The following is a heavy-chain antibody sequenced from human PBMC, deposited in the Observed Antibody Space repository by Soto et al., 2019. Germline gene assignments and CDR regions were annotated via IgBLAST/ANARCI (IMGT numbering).Heavy chain of an antibody. D-gene: IGHD5-18*01. J-gene: IGHJ4*02. CDR1: GFTFSGSA. Sequence: EVQLVESGGGLVQPGGSLKLSCAASGFTFSGSAMHWVRQASGKGLEWVGRIRSKANSSATAYVASVKGRFTISRDDSKNTAYLQMNSLKTEDTAVYYCTSQGYSYGFVYWGQGTLVTVSS. CDR2: IRSKANSSAT. V-gene: IGHV3-73*02. CDR3: TSQGYSYGFVY.